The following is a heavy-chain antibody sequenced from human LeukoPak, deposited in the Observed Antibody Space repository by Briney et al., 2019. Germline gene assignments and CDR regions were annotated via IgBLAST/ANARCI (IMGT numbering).Heavy chain of an antibody. V-gene: IGHV1-69*01. D-gene: IGHD2-2*02. CDR1: GGTFSSYA. Sequence: SVKVSCKASGGTFSSYAISWVRQAPGQGLEWMGGIIPIFGTANYAQKFQGRVTITADESTSTAYMELSSLRSEDTAVYYCARSIVVPAAIPGANYCMDVWGKGTTVTVSS. CDR2: IIPIFGTA. CDR3: ARSIVVPAAIPGANYCMDV. J-gene: IGHJ6*03.